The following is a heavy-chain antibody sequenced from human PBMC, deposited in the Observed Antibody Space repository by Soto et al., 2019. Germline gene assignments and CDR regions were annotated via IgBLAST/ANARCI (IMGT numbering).Heavy chain of an antibody. CDR1: GFAFSNYA. Sequence: GGSLRLSCAASGFAFSNYAMNWVRQAPGKGLEWVSAISNSFSDGNTHYADSVKGRFTISRDNDKNTVFLEMNSLRAEDTAVYYCAKVFSPEGGNYFDYWGQGTLVTVSS. CDR2: ISNSFSDGNT. J-gene: IGHJ4*02. CDR3: AKVFSPEGGNYFDY. V-gene: IGHV3-23*01.